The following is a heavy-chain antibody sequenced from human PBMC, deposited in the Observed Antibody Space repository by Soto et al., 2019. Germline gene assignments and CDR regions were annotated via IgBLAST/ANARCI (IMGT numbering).Heavy chain of an antibody. Sequence: QVQLVESGGGVVQPGRSLRLSCAASGFTFSSYAMHWVRQAPGKGLEWVAVISYDGSNKYYADSVKGRFTISRDNSKNTLYLQMNSLRAEDTAVYYCARADSDYDYVWGSYRYTHRVFDIWGQGTIVTASS. J-gene: IGHJ3*02. CDR3: ARADSDYDYVWGSYRYTHRVFDI. CDR2: ISYDGSNK. V-gene: IGHV3-30-3*01. CDR1: GFTFSSYA. D-gene: IGHD3-16*02.